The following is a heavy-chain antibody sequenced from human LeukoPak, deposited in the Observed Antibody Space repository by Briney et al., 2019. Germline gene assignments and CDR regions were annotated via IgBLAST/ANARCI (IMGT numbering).Heavy chain of an antibody. Sequence: SVKVSCKASGGTFSSYAISWVRQAPGQELEWMGGIIPIFGTANYAQKFQGRVTITTDESTSTAYMELSSLRSEDTAVYYCARDPTWLRSPWFDPWGQGTLVTVSS. CDR1: GGTFSSYA. D-gene: IGHD5-12*01. V-gene: IGHV1-69*05. CDR2: IIPIFGTA. CDR3: ARDPTWLRSPWFDP. J-gene: IGHJ5*02.